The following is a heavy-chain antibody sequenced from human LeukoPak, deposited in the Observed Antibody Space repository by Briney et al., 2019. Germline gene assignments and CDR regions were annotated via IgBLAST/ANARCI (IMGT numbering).Heavy chain of an antibody. CDR2: IYYSGST. CDR3: ARGSAAAGTSY. V-gene: IGHV4-31*03. CDR1: GGSISSGGYY. J-gene: IGHJ4*02. D-gene: IGHD6-13*01. Sequence: LSQTLSLNCTVSGGSISSGGYYWSWIRQHPGKGLEWIGYIYYSGSTYYNPSLKSRVTISVDTSKNQFSLKLSSVTAADTAVYYCARGSAAAGTSYWGQGTLVTVSS.